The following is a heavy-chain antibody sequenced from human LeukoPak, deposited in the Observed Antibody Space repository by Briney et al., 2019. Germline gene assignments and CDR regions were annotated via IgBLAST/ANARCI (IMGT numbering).Heavy chain of an antibody. CDR3: ARGAPVYYFDY. Sequence: PGRSLRLSCAASGFTFDDYAMHWVRQAPGKGLEWVSRINSDGSSTSYADSVKGRFTISRDNAKNTLYLQMNSLRAEDTAVYYCARGAPVYYFDYWGQGTLVTVSS. J-gene: IGHJ4*02. CDR2: INSDGSST. CDR1: GFTFDDYA. V-gene: IGHV3-74*01.